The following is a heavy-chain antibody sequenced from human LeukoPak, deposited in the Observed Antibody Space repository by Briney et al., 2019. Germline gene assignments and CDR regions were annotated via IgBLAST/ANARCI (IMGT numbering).Heavy chain of an antibody. Sequence: SGGSLRLSCAASGFTFINYGIHWVRQAPGMGLEWVAFIRYDGSNKYYGDSVKGRFTISRDNSKNTVYLQMNSLRGEDTAVYYCARDYGDRTFDDWGQGTLVTVCS. V-gene: IGHV3-30*02. CDR1: GFTFINYG. CDR3: ARDYGDRTFDD. J-gene: IGHJ4*02. CDR2: IRYDGSNK. D-gene: IGHD4-17*01.